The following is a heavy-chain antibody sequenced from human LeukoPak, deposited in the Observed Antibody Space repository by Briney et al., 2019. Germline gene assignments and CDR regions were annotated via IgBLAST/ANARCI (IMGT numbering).Heavy chain of an antibody. CDR3: ARGPSSFNSGSYYNNY. D-gene: IGHD3-10*01. J-gene: IGHJ4*02. V-gene: IGHV3-7*01. CDR2: INQDGSEK. CDR1: GLIFRSYW. Sequence: PGGSLRLSCAVSGLIFRSYWMSWVRQAPGKGLEWVANINQDGSEKYFVDSVKGRFTISRDNAKNSLYLQMNSLRAEDTAVYYCARGPSSFNSGSYYNNYWGQGTLVTVSS.